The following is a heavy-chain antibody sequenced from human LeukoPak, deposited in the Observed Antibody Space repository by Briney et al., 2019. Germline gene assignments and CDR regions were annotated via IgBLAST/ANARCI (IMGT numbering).Heavy chain of an antibody. CDR3: ATFTIPPSAVFDY. V-gene: IGHV5-51*01. D-gene: IGHD3-9*01. CDR1: GYSFTSYW. CDR2: IYPGDSDT. Sequence: GGSLKISCKGSGYSFTSYWIGWVRQMPGKGLEWMGIIYPGDSDTRYSPSFQGQVTISADKSISTAYLQWSSLKASDTAMYYCATFTIPPSAVFDYWGQGTLVTVSS. J-gene: IGHJ4*02.